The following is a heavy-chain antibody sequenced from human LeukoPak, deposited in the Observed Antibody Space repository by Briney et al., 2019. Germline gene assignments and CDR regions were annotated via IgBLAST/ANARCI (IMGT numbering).Heavy chain of an antibody. CDR2: IYSGGST. CDR3: ARARYSSYYFDY. D-gene: IGHD6-13*01. CDR1: GFTVSSNY. J-gene: IGHJ4*02. V-gene: IGHV3-53*01. Sequence: GGSLRLSCAASGFTVSSNYMSWVRQAPGRGLEWVSVIYSGGSTYYADSVEGRFTISRDNSKNTLYLQMNSLRAEDTAVYYCARARYSSYYFDYWGQGTLVTVSS.